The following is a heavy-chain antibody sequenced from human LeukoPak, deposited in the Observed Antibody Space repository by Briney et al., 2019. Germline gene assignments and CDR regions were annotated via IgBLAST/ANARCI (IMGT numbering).Heavy chain of an antibody. Sequence: GGSLRLSCAASGFTLSDYWMSWVRQAPGKGLEWVANMNQDGSDKNYVDSVKGRFTISRDDAKNSLHLQMNSLRAEDTAVYYCARESTEERPGCWGQGTLVTVSS. V-gene: IGHV3-7*01. J-gene: IGHJ4*02. CDR3: ARESTEERPGC. CDR1: GFTLSDYW. CDR2: MNQDGSDK. D-gene: IGHD1-1*01.